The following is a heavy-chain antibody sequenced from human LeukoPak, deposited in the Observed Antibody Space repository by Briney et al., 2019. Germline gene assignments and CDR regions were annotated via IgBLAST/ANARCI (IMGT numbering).Heavy chain of an antibody. Sequence: PGGSLRLSSAASGFTFDDYAMHWVRQAPGKGLEWVSLISGDGGSTYYADSVKGRFTISRDNSKNSLYLQMNSLRTEDTALYYCAKDLYRVDTAIKAFDIWGQGTMVTVSS. CDR2: ISGDGGST. D-gene: IGHD5-18*01. CDR3: AKDLYRVDTAIKAFDI. V-gene: IGHV3-43*02. CDR1: GFTFDDYA. J-gene: IGHJ3*02.